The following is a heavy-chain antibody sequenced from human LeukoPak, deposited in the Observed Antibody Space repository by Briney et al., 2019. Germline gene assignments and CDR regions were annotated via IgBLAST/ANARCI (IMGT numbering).Heavy chain of an antibody. CDR3: ARNDYAADPYDY. Sequence: GGSLRLSCAASGFTFSSYGMNWVRQAPGKGLEWVSSISSSSSYIYYADSVKGRFTISRDNAKNSLYLQMNSLRAEDTAVYYCARNDYAADPYDYWGQGTLVTVSS. D-gene: IGHD4-17*01. V-gene: IGHV3-21*01. CDR1: GFTFSSYG. CDR2: ISSSSSYI. J-gene: IGHJ4*02.